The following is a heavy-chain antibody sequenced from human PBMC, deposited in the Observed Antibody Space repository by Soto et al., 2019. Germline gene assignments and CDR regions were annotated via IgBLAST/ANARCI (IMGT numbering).Heavy chain of an antibody. CDR1: GGSISSGGYS. CDR3: ARSGYGSGSYPVLS. Sequence: SETLSLTCAVSGGSISSGGYSWSWIRKPPGKGLEWIGYMYHSGSTYYNPSLKSRITISVDRSKNQFSLKLSSVTAADTAVYYCARSGYGSGSYPVLSWGQGTLVTVSS. D-gene: IGHD3-10*01. CDR2: MYHSGST. V-gene: IGHV4-30-2*02. J-gene: IGHJ5*02.